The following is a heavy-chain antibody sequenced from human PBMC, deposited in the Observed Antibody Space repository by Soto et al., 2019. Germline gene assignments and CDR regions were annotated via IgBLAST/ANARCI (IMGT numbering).Heavy chain of an antibody. V-gene: IGHV5-51*01. Sequence: GESLKISCKVSGYSFTSYWIGWLRQMPGKVLEWMGIIYPGDSDTRYSPSFQGQVTISADKSISTAYLQWSSLKASDTAMYYCAAKYYYDSSGYYYEYYFEYWGQGTLVIVSS. D-gene: IGHD3-22*01. CDR3: AAKYYYDSSGYYYEYYFEY. CDR1: GYSFTSYW. CDR2: IYPGDSDT. J-gene: IGHJ4*02.